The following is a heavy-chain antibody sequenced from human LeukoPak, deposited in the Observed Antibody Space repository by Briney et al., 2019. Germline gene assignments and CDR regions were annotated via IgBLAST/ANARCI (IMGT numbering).Heavy chain of an antibody. V-gene: IGHV4-34*01. Sequence: SETLSLTCAVYGGSFSGYYWSWIRQPPGKGLERIGEINHSGSTNYNPSLKSRVTISVDTSKNQFSLKLSSVTAADTAVYYCARRRPSYLDYWGQGTLVTVSS. J-gene: IGHJ4*02. CDR1: GGSFSGYY. CDR2: INHSGST. CDR3: ARRRPSYLDY.